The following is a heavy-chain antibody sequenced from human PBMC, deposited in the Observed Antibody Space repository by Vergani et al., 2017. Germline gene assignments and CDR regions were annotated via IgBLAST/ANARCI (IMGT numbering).Heavy chain of an antibody. D-gene: IGHD3-16*01. CDR1: GFTVSSNY. CDR3: ARVRYYDYVWGNVDY. Sequence: EVQLVESGGGLIQPGGSLRLSCAASGFTVSSNYMSWVRQAPGKGLEWVSVIYSGGSTYYADSVKGRFTISRDNSKNTLYLQMNRLRAEDTAVYYCARVRYYDYVWGNVDYWGQGTLVTVSS. V-gene: IGHV3-53*01. CDR2: IYSGGST. J-gene: IGHJ4*02.